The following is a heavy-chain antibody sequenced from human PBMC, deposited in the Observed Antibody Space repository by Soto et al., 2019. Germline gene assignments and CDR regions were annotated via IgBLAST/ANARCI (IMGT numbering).Heavy chain of an antibody. Sequence: GGSLRLSCAASGLTVSSSYMSWVRQAPGKGLQWVSVIYSAGSTYYANSVKGRFTTSRDESKNSVYLQMNSLKTEYTAVYSCVRATYFSDSSGYTRCFDYWGQGTLVTVSS. V-gene: IGHV3-66*01. J-gene: IGHJ4*02. CDR1: GLTVSSSY. D-gene: IGHD3-22*01. CDR3: VRATYFSDSSGYTRCFDY. CDR2: IYSAGST.